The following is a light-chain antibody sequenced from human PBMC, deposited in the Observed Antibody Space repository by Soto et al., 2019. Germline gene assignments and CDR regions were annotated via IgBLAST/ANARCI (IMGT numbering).Light chain of an antibody. CDR1: SSNIGSNT. CDR2: SNN. V-gene: IGLV1-44*01. J-gene: IGLJ3*02. CDR3: AAWDDSLNGFWV. Sequence: QLVLTQPPSASGTPGQRVTISCSGSSSNIGSNTVNWYQQLPGTPPKLLIYSNNQRPSGVPDRFSGSKSGTSASLAISGLQSEDEADYYCAAWDDSLNGFWVFGGGTKLTVL.